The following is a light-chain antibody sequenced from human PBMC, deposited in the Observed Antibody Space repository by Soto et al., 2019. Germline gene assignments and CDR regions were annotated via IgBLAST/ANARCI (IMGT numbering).Light chain of an antibody. Sequence: QSVLTQSPSASASLGASVKLTCTLSSGHSTYAIAWHQQHPQKGPRYLMKVNSDGSHSKGDGIPDRFSGSSSGAERYLTISGLQSEDEADYHCQTWGFGIHLVFGGGTKLTVL. CDR2: VNSDGSH. J-gene: IGLJ3*02. V-gene: IGLV4-69*01. CDR3: QTWGFGIHLV. CDR1: SGHSTYA.